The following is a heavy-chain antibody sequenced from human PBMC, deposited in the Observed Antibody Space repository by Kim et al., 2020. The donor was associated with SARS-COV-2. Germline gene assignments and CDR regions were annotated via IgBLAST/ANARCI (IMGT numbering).Heavy chain of an antibody. J-gene: IGHJ4*02. Sequence: GGSLRLSCAASGFTFSSYAMHWVRQAPGKGLEWVAVISYDGSNKYYADSVKGRFTISRDNSKNTLYLQMNSLRAEDTAVYYCARGDEYSSSTLYYWGQGTLVTVSS. V-gene: IGHV3-30-3*01. CDR1: GFTFSSYA. CDR3: ARGDEYSSSTLYY. CDR2: ISYDGSNK. D-gene: IGHD6-6*01.